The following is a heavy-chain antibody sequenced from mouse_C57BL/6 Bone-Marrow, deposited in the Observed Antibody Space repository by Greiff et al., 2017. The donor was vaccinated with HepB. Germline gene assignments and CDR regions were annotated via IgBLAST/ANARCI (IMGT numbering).Heavy chain of an antibody. CDR3: ASSNYDAY. Sequence: EVKVVESGGGLVKPGGSLKLSCAASGFTFSSYAMSWVRQTPEKRLEWVATISDGGSYTYYPDNVKGRFTISRDNAKNNLYLQMSHLKSEDTAMYYCASSNYDAYWGQGTLVTVSA. D-gene: IGHD2-5*01. J-gene: IGHJ3*01. CDR1: GFTFSSYA. CDR2: ISDGGSYT. V-gene: IGHV5-4*03.